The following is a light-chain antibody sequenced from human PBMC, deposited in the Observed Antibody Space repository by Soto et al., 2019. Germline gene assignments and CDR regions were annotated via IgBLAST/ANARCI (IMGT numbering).Light chain of an antibody. CDR2: GGS. J-gene: IGKJ2*01. CDR1: QSN. Sequence: DIQMTQSPSTLSASVGDRVTITCRASQSNLAWYQQRPREAPKLLIYGGSSLESGVPSRFSGSGSGTEFTLTISSLQPTDFATYYCHQYATSSPTFGQGTKLEI. CDR3: HQYATSSPT. V-gene: IGKV1-5*01.